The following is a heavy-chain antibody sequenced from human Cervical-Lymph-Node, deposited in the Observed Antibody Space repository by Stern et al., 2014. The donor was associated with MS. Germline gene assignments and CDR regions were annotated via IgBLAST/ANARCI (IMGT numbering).Heavy chain of an antibody. CDR1: GGALTTSS. CDR3: ARGKFYSSGRTSYGMDV. Sequence: QMQLVQSGAEVKKPGSSVKVSCKASGGALTTSSFTWVRQAPGQGLEWMARIIPLLETTHYAQKFRGRVTIKADKSTSTVYMEMSSLRSEDTAVYYCARGKFYSSGRTSYGMDVWGQGTTVIVSS. V-gene: IGHV1-69*08. CDR2: IIPLLETT. J-gene: IGHJ6*02. D-gene: IGHD3-10*01.